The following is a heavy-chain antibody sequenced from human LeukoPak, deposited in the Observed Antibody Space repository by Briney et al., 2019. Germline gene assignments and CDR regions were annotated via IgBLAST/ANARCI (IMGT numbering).Heavy chain of an antibody. Sequence: GGSLRLSCAASGFTFSSYWMSWVRQAPGKGLEWVAVIWYDGSNKYYADSVKGRFTISRDNSKNTLYLQMNSLRAEDTAVYYCARGPKYSGSYEDYWGQGTLVTVSS. V-gene: IGHV3-33*08. CDR1: GFTFSSYW. CDR2: IWYDGSNK. J-gene: IGHJ4*02. CDR3: ARGPKYSGSYEDY. D-gene: IGHD1-26*01.